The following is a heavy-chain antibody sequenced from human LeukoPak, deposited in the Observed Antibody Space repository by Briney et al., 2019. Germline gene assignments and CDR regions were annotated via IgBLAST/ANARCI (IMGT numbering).Heavy chain of an antibody. J-gene: IGHJ4*02. Sequence: AGESLKISCKGFGYRFNAYWIAWVRQMPGKGLEWMGITYPDDSDTRYSPSFQGQVTISADKSVRTAYLQWSSLKASDTAMYYCARPGPTVRYFDYWGQGTLVTVSS. D-gene: IGHD1-1*01. V-gene: IGHV5-51*01. CDR3: ARPGPTVRYFDY. CDR1: GYRFNAYW. CDR2: TYPDDSDT.